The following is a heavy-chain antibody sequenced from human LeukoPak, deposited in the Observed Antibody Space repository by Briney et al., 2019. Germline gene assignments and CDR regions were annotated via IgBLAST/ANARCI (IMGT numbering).Heavy chain of an antibody. Sequence: SETLSLTCAVYGGSFSGYYWSWIRQPPGKGLEWIGEINHSGSTNYNPSLKSRVTISVDTSKNQFSLKLSSVTAADTAVYYCARDPRDSYNEPSPGYWGQGTLVTVSS. CDR1: GGSFSGYY. V-gene: IGHV4-34*01. CDR3: ARDPRDSYNEPSPGY. J-gene: IGHJ4*02. CDR2: INHSGST. D-gene: IGHD5-24*01.